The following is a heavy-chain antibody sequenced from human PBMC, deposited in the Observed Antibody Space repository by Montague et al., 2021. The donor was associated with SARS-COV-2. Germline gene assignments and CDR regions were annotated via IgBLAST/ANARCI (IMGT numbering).Heavy chain of an antibody. CDR1: GGSISSYY. J-gene: IGHJ5*02. CDR3: AIVLHSSRFVWFDP. V-gene: IGHV4-59*01. CDR2: IYYSGST. Sequence: SETLSLTCTVSGGSISSYYWSWIRQPPGKGLEWIGYIYYSGSTNYNPSLKSRVTISVDTSKNQFSLKLSSVTAADTAVYRCAIVLHSSRFVWFDPWGQGTLVTVSS. D-gene: IGHD6-13*01.